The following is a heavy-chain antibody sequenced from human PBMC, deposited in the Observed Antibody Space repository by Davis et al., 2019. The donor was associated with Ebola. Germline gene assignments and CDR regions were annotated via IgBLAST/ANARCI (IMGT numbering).Heavy chain of an antibody. D-gene: IGHD6-19*01. CDR2: ISSSSSYT. Sequence: PGGSLRLSCAASGFTFSAYYMSWIRQAPGKGLEWVSYISSSSSYTNYADSVKGRFTISRDNAKNTLYLQMNSLRAEDTAVYYCAKDLYSSGWWGGAFDIWGQGTMVTVSS. V-gene: IGHV3-11*06. J-gene: IGHJ3*02. CDR3: AKDLYSSGWWGGAFDI. CDR1: GFTFSAYY.